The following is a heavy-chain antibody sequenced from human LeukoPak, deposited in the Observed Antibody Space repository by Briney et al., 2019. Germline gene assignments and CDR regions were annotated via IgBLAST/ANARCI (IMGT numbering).Heavy chain of an antibody. CDR2: ISYDGSNK. CDR3: ARANYYMDV. V-gene: IGHV3-30*03. CDR1: GFTFSSYG. Sequence: PGWSLPLSCAASGFTFSSYGMHWVRQAPGKGLEGVAVISYDGSNKYYADSVKGRFTISRDNSKNTLYLQMNSLRAEDTAVYYCARANYYMDVWGKGTTVTVSS. J-gene: IGHJ6*03.